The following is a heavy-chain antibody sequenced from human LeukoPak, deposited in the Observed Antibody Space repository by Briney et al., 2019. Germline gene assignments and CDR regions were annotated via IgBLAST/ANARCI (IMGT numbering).Heavy chain of an antibody. D-gene: IGHD3-22*01. CDR1: GFTFSGAA. Sequence: GGSLRLSCAVSGFTFSGAAMSWVRQAPGKGLEWVSLISSSGSSTYYADSVKGRFTISRDDSKNTLYLQMNSLRAEDTATYYCAKTYYYDSSGYSHYLAYDYWGQGTLVTVSS. V-gene: IGHV3-23*01. CDR3: AKTYYYDSSGYSHYLAYDY. J-gene: IGHJ4*02. CDR2: ISSSGSST.